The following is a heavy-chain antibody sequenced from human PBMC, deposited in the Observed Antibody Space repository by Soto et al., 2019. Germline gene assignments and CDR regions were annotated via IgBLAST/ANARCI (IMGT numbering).Heavy chain of an antibody. CDR2: IYYSGST. V-gene: IGHV4-59*01. J-gene: IGHJ5*02. Sequence: PSETLSLTCTVSGGSISSYYWSWIRQPPGKGLEWIGYIYYSGSTNYNPSLKSRVTISVDTSKNQFSLRLSSVTAADTAVYYCARANEYYYDSSGYDNWFDPWGHGTLVTVSS. CDR1: GGSISSYY. CDR3: ARANEYYYDSSGYDNWFDP. D-gene: IGHD3-22*01.